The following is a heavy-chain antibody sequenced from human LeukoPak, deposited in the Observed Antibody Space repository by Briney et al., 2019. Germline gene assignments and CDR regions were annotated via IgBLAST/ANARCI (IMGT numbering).Heavy chain of an antibody. V-gene: IGHV4-59*01. D-gene: IGHD6-13*01. J-gene: IGHJ2*01. CDR3: ARKYGSSGLGYFDL. Sequence: KPSETLSLTCTVSGGSISSYYWSWIRQPPGKGLEWIGYIYYSGSTNYSPSLKSRLTISVDTSKNQFSLKLSSVTPADTAVYYCARKYGSSGLGYFDLWGRGTLVTVSS. CDR1: GGSISSYY. CDR2: IYYSGST.